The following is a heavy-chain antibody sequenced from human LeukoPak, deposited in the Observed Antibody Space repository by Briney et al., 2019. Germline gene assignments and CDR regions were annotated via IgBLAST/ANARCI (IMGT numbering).Heavy chain of an antibody. CDR2: ISGSGGST. Sequence: GGSLRLSCAASGFTFSSYAMSWVRQAPGKGLEWVSAISGSGGSTYYADSVKGRFTISRDNAKNSVYLQMNNLRAEDSALYSCVRGPVLGDYWGSGTLVTVSS. J-gene: IGHJ4*02. CDR3: VRGPVLGDY. CDR1: GFTFSSYA. V-gene: IGHV3-23*01. D-gene: IGHD3-16*01.